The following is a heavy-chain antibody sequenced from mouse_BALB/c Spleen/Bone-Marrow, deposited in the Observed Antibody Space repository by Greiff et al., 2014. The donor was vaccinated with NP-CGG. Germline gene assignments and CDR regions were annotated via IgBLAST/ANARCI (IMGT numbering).Heavy chain of an antibody. Sequence: LQQSGGGLVKPGGSLKLSCAASGFTFSSYAMSWVRQTPEKRLEWVASISSGGSTYYPDSVKGRFTISRGNARNIPYLQMSSLRSEDTAMYYCARARFYYGKLVDYWGQGTSVTVSS. D-gene: IGHD1-1*01. CDR3: ARARFYYGKLVDY. V-gene: IGHV5-6-5*01. CDR1: GFTFSSYA. CDR2: ISSGGST. J-gene: IGHJ4*01.